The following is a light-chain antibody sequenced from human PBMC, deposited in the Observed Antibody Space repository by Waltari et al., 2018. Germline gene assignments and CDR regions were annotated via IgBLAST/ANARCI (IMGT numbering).Light chain of an antibody. CDR3: CSYAGGYTLGV. J-gene: IGLJ2*01. Sequence: QSALTQPRSVSGSPGQSVTISCTGTSSDVGGYNYVSWYQQHPGKVPKLMVDGVTKGPSGVPARFAGSKSGNTASLTISGLQAEDEADYYCCSYAGGYTLGVFGGGTKLTVL. CDR1: SSDVGGYNY. V-gene: IGLV2-11*01. CDR2: GVT.